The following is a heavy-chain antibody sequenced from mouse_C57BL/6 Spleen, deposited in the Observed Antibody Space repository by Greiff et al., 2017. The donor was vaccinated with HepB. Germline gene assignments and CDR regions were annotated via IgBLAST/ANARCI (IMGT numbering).Heavy chain of an antibody. V-gene: IGHV1-50*01. CDR3: AGRDVRIAY. J-gene: IGHJ3*01. Sequence: VQLQQPGAELVKPGASVKLSCKASGYTFTSYWMQWVKQRPGQGLEWIGEIDPSDSYTNYNQKFKGKATLTVDTSSSTAYMQLSSLTSEDSAVYYCAGRDVRIAYWGQGTLVTVSA. D-gene: IGHD3-3*01. CDR1: GYTFTSYW. CDR2: IDPSDSYT.